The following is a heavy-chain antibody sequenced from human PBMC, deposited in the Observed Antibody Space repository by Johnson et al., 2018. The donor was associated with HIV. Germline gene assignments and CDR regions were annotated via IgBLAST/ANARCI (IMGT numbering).Heavy chain of an antibody. CDR2: IYSGGNT. Sequence: MQLVESGGGLVQPGGSLRLSCAASIFTVSSNYMTWVRQAPGKGLEWVSVIYSGGNTYYADSVKGRFTISRDNSKNSLFLQMNSLRVEDTAVYYCARSGGYPNAFDIWGQGTMVTVSS. CDR3: ARSGGYPNAFDI. CDR1: IFTVSSNY. D-gene: IGHD6-13*01. J-gene: IGHJ3*02. V-gene: IGHV3-66*01.